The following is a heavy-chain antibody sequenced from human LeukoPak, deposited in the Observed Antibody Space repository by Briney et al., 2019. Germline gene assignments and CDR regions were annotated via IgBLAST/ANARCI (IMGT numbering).Heavy chain of an antibody. CDR1: GFTFSAYA. Sequence: GGSLRLSCPASGFTFSAYAMSWVRQAPGKGLEWVSSISDSAGSTYYAASVTGRFTISRDSSRTTLSLQVNSLRAEDTAVYYCAKQSAGVTTGYFDYWGQGTLVTVSS. D-gene: IGHD1-26*01. CDR3: AKQSAGVTTGYFDY. CDR2: ISDSAGST. V-gene: IGHV3-23*01. J-gene: IGHJ4*02.